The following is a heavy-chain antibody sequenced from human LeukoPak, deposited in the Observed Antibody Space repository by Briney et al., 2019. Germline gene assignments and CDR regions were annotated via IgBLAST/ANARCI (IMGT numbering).Heavy chain of an antibody. Sequence: GASVKVSCKASGYXFTAYYINWVRQAPGQGLEWMGWINPNSGGTNYAQKFQGRVTMTRDTYISTVYMELNSLRSDDTAVYYCARRLTGVDYWGQGTQVTVSS. CDR1: GYXFTAYY. CDR2: INPNSGGT. D-gene: IGHD7-27*01. V-gene: IGHV1-2*02. J-gene: IGHJ4*02. CDR3: ARRLTGVDY.